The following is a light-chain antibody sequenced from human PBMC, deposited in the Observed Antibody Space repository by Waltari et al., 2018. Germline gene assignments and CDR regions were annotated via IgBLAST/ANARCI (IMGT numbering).Light chain of an antibody. J-gene: IGKJ2*01. CDR1: QSVTTN. Sequence: EIVMTQSPATLSVSPGESAILSCRASQSVTTNLAWYQQKPGPAPRLLIYGASTMATDIPDRFSGSGSGTEFTLTISSLQSDDFAVYYCHQYNDGPPFNFGPGTKLEIK. CDR2: GAS. CDR3: HQYNDGPPFN. V-gene: IGKV3-15*01.